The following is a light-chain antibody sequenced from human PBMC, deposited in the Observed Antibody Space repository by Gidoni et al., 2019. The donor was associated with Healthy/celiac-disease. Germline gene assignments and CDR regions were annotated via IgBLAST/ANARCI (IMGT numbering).Light chain of an antibody. CDR2: DAS. V-gene: IGKV1-33*01. CDR3: QQYGNLPMT. Sequence: DIQMTQSPSPLSASVGDRVTITCQASQDISNYLNWYQQKPGKAPKLLIYDASSLATGIPSRFSGSGSGTDFTFTISSLQPEDIAAYYCQQYGNLPMTFGQXTQLEIK. J-gene: IGKJ5*01. CDR1: QDISNY.